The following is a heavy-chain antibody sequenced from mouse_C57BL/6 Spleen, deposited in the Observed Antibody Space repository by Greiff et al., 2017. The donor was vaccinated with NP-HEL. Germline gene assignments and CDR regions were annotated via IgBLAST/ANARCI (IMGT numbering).Heavy chain of an antibody. CDR2: ISSGSSTI. V-gene: IGHV5-17*01. D-gene: IGHD1-1*01. CDR3: ARDDYGLYYYAMDY. J-gene: IGHJ4*01. Sequence: EVKLVESGGGLVKPGGSLKLSCAASGFTFSDYGMHWVRQAPEKGLEWVAYISSGSSTIYYADTVKGRVTISRDNAKNTLFLQMTSLRSEDTAMYYCARDDYGLYYYAMDYWGQGTSVTVSS. CDR1: GFTFSDYG.